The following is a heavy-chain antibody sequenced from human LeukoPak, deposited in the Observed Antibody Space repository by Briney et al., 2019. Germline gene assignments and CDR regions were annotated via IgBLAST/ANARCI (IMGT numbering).Heavy chain of an antibody. CDR3: ARRRYYDSTGYFE. J-gene: IGHJ1*01. Sequence: SETLSLTCAVSGDYISSSSYYWGWIRQSSGTGLEWIGDIYHSGRTYYNPSLKSRVAISIDTSKNQFSLRLRSMTAADTAVFYCARRRYYDSTGYFEWGRGTLVTVSS. D-gene: IGHD3-22*01. CDR2: IYHSGRT. CDR1: GDYISSSSYY. V-gene: IGHV4-39*01.